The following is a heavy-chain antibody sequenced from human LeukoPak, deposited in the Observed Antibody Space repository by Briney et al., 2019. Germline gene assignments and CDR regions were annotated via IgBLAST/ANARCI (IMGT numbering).Heavy chain of an antibody. CDR2: IKQDGGEK. V-gene: IGHV3-7*03. Sequence: GGSLRLSCAASGFTFSSYWMSWVRQAPGKGLEWVANIKQDGGEKYYVDSVKGRFTISRDNAKNSLYLQMNSLRAEDTAVYYCARGGYDYVWGSCRYRYGMDVWGKGTTVTVSS. CDR3: ARGGYDYVWGSCRYRYGMDV. D-gene: IGHD3-16*02. CDR1: GFTFSSYW. J-gene: IGHJ6*04.